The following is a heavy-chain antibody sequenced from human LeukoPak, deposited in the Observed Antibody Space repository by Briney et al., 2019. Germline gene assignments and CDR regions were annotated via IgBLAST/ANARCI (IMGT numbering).Heavy chain of an antibody. D-gene: IGHD6-19*01. CDR2: ISAYNGNT. J-gene: IGHJ4*02. Sequence: GASVNVSCKTSGYTFTNYDINWVRQAPGQGLEWMGWISAYNGNTNYAQKLQGRVTMTTDTSTSTAYMELRSLTSDDTAVYYCARGVAVAAPIDYWGQGTLVTVSS. V-gene: IGHV1-18*01. CDR3: ARGVAVAAPIDY. CDR1: GYTFTNYD.